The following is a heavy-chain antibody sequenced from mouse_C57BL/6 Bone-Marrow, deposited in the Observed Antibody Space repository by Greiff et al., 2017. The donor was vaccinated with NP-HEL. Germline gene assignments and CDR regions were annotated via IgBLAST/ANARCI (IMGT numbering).Heavy chain of an antibody. CDR3: ARSDGYYAWFAY. D-gene: IGHD2-3*01. J-gene: IGHJ3*01. V-gene: IGHV1-81*01. Sequence: VQLQQSGAELARPGASVKLSCKASGYTFTSYGISWVKQRTGQGLEWIGEIYPRSGNTYYNEKFKGKATLTADKCSSTAYMELRSLTSEDSAVYFCARSDGYYAWFAYWGQGTLVTVSA. CDR1: GYTFTSYG. CDR2: IYPRSGNT.